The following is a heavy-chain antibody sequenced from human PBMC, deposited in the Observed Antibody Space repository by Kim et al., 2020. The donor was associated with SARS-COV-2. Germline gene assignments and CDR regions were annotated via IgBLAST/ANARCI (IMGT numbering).Heavy chain of an antibody. D-gene: IGHD3-22*01. CDR1: GFIFSSYG. CDR3: AKDAVFLGYYDSSGYFDY. J-gene: IGHJ4*02. Sequence: GGSLRLSCAASGFIFSSYGMHWVRQAPGKGLEWVAVISYDGSNKYYADSVKGRFTISRDNSKNTLYVQMNSLRAEDTAVYYCAKDAVFLGYYDSSGYFDYWGQGTLVTVSS. CDR2: ISYDGSNK. V-gene: IGHV3-30*18.